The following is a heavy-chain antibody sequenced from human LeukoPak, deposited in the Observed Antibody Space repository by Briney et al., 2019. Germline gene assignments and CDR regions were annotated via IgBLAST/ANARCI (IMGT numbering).Heavy chain of an antibody. CDR3: ASGTLDIVATISDY. J-gene: IGHJ4*02. D-gene: IGHD5-12*01. Sequence: GGSLRLSCAASGFTFNNYWMSWVRQAPGKGLEWVANINQDGSEKYYVDSVKGRFTISRDNAKNSLYLQMNSLRAEDTVVYYCASGTLDIVATISDYWGQGTLVTVSS. CDR2: INQDGSEK. V-gene: IGHV3-7*01. CDR1: GFTFNNYW.